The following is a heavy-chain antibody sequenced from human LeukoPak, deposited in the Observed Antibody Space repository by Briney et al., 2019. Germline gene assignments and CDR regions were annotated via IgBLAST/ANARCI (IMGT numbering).Heavy chain of an antibody. J-gene: IGHJ4*02. Sequence: GGSLRLSCAASGFTFSSYGIHWVRQAPGKGLEWVAVIWYDGSNKYYADSVKGRFTISRDNSKNTLHLQMNSLRAEDTAVYYCARAGGYYGSGSFPEYWGQGTLVTVSS. CDR3: ARAGGYYGSGSFPEY. D-gene: IGHD3-10*01. CDR1: GFTFSSYG. CDR2: IWYDGSNK. V-gene: IGHV3-33*01.